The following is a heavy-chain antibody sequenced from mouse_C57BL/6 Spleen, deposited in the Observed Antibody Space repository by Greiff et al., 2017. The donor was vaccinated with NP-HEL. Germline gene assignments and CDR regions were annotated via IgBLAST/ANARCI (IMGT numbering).Heavy chain of an antibody. CDR3: ARLRGSPLYAMDY. Sequence: QVQLQQPGAELVKPGASVKMSCKASGYTFTSYWITWVKQRPGQGLEWIGDIYPGSGSTNYNEKFKSKATLTVDTSSSTAYMQLSSLTSEDSAVYYCARLRGSPLYAMDYWGQGTSVTVSS. D-gene: IGHD1-1*01. CDR2: IYPGSGST. V-gene: IGHV1-55*01. CDR1: GYTFTSYW. J-gene: IGHJ4*01.